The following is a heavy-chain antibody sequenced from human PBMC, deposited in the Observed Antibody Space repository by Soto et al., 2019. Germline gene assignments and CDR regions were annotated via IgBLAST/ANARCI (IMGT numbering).Heavy chain of an antibody. D-gene: IGHD6-19*01. Sequence: SHTLSLTCAVYGGSFSGYYWSWIRQPPGKGLEWIGEINHSGSTNYNPSLKSRVTISVDTSKNQFSLKLSSVTAADTAVYYCARAEGYSSGWYPDYWGQGTLVTVSS. J-gene: IGHJ4*02. CDR2: INHSGST. V-gene: IGHV4-34*01. CDR3: ARAEGYSSGWYPDY. CDR1: GGSFSGYY.